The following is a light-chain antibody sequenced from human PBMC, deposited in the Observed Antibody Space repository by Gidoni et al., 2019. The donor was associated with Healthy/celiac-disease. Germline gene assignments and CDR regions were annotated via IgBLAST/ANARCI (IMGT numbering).Light chain of an antibody. J-gene: IGKJ1*01. CDR3: QQYGSSPRT. V-gene: IGKV3-20*01. CDR1: QSVSSSY. CDR2: GAS. Sequence: EIVLTQSPGTLSLSQGERATLSCRASQSVSSSYLAWYQQKPGQAPRLLIYGASSRATGIPDRCSGSWSGTDFTLTISRLEPEDFAVYYCQQYGSSPRTFGQGTKVEIK.